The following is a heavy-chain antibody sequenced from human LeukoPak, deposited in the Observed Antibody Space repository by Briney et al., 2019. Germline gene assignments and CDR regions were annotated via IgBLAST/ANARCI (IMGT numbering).Heavy chain of an antibody. CDR2: IYHSGST. CDR3: ARHSITIFGVVIIPAGGDFDY. J-gene: IGHJ4*02. D-gene: IGHD3-3*01. V-gene: IGHV4-4*02. Sequence: SSGTLSLTCAVSGGSISSSNWWSWVRQPPGKGLEWIGEIYHSGSTNYNPSLKSRVTISVDKSKNQFSLKLSSVTAADTAVYYCARHSITIFGVVIIPAGGDFDYWGQGTLVTASS. CDR1: GGSISSSNW.